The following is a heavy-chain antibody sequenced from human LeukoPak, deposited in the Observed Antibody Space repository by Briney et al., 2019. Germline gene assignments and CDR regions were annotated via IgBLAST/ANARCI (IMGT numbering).Heavy chain of an antibody. CDR3: ARRGSSWYYPLYYYYYGMDV. CDR1: GGSISSSNW. D-gene: IGHD6-13*01. Sequence: SETLSLTCAVSGGSISSSNWWSWVRQPPGKGLEWIGEIYHSGSTNYNPSLKSRVTISVDKSKNQFSLKLSSVTAADTAVYYCARRGSSWYYPLYYYYYGMDVWGQGTTVTVSS. J-gene: IGHJ6*02. CDR2: IYHSGST. V-gene: IGHV4-4*02.